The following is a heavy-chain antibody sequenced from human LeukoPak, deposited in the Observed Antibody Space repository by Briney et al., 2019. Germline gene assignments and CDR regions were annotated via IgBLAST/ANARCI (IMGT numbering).Heavy chain of an antibody. Sequence: PSETLSLTCTVSGGSISSGGYYWSWIRQHPGKGLEWIGYIYYSGSTYYNPSLKSRVTISVDTSKNQFSLKLSSVTAADTAVYYCARDKNSYGYGGFDYWGQGTLVTVSS. V-gene: IGHV4-31*03. CDR3: ARDKNSYGYGGFDY. D-gene: IGHD5-18*01. J-gene: IGHJ4*02. CDR1: GGSISSGGYY. CDR2: IYYSGST.